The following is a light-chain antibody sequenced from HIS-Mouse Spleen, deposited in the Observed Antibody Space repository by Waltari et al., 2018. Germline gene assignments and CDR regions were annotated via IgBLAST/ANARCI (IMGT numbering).Light chain of an antibody. Sequence: DIVMTQSPDSLAVSLGERDTINCKSSQSVLYSSNNKKYLAWYKQKPGQPPKLLIYWASTRESGVPDRFSGSGSGTDFTLTISSLQAEDVAVYYCQQYYSTPYTFGQGTKLEIK. CDR2: WAS. V-gene: IGKV4-1*01. CDR1: QSVLYSSNNKKY. CDR3: QQYYSTPYT. J-gene: IGKJ2*01.